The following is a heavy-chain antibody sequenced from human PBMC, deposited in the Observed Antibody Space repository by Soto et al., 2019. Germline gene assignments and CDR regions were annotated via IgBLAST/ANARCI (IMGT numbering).Heavy chain of an antibody. D-gene: IGHD3-3*01. J-gene: IGHJ4*02. CDR1: GFTFSSYW. V-gene: IGHV3-7*01. CDR3: ARVRRDFWSGYYTETFDY. Sequence: PGGSLRLSCAASGFTFSSYWMSWVRQAPGKGLEWVANIKQDGSEKYYVDSVKGRFTISRDNAKNSLYLQMNSLRAEDTAVYYCARVRRDFWSGYYTETFDYWGQGTLVTVPS. CDR2: IKQDGSEK.